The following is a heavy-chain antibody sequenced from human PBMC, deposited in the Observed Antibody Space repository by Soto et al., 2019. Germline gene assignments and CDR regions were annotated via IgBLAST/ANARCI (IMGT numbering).Heavy chain of an antibody. V-gene: IGHV1-2*02. CDR3: ARDYEAGNFDY. Sequence: ASVKVSCKASGYTFTGYYIHWVRQAPGQGLEWMGWINPDKGDTGYAQKFQGRVTMTRDTSISTGYMELIRLRSDDTAVYFRARDYEAGNFDYWGQGTLVTVPS. J-gene: IGHJ4*02. CDR1: GYTFTGYY. CDR2: INPDKGDT. D-gene: IGHD3-16*01.